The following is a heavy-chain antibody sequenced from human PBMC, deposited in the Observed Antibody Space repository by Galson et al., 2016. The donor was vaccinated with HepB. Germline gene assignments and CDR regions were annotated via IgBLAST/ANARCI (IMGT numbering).Heavy chain of an antibody. CDR2: VNHGGIT. V-gene: IGHV4-34*01. CDR3: ARGPRVVTTAGGVDY. Sequence: TLSLTCAVYGGPFSDYYWSWIRQPPGKGLEWIGEVNHGGITNYNPSLKSRLTISVDTSQNQFSLKLNSVTAADTAVYYCARGPRVVTTAGGVDYWGQGTLVIVSS. CDR1: GGPFSDYY. J-gene: IGHJ4*02. D-gene: IGHD2-21*02.